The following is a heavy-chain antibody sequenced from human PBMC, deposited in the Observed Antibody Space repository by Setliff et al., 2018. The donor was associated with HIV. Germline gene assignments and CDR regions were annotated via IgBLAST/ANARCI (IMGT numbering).Heavy chain of an antibody. Sequence: GGSLRLSCAASGFNFNDYGMHWVRQAPGKGLEWVAFIRYDGSNEHYADSVKGRFTISRDNSKNTLALQMTSLRVEDTAAYYCARDYFSGYDFRYFFDYWGQGALVTVSS. CDR3: ARDYFSGYDFRYFFDY. V-gene: IGHV3-30*02. CDR2: IRYDGSNE. CDR1: GFNFNDYG. D-gene: IGHD5-12*01. J-gene: IGHJ4*02.